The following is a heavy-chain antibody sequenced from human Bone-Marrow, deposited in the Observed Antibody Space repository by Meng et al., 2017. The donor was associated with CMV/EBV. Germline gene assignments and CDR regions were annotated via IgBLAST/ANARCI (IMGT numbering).Heavy chain of an antibody. CDR1: GFTFRSYW. V-gene: IGHV3-74*01. D-gene: IGHD1-26*01. CDR3: ARDPKISNSGSYYRMFEN. Sequence: GESLKISCAASGFTFRSYWMHWVRQTPQKGLVWVSRIKTDGTYANYADSVEGRFTISRDNAKNALYLQMNSLRAEDTAVYYCARDPKISNSGSYYRMFENWGQGTLVTVSS. J-gene: IGHJ4*02. CDR2: IKTDGTYA.